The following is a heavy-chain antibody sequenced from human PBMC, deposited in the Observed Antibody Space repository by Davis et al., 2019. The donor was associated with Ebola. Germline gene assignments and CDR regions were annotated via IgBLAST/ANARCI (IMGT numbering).Heavy chain of an antibody. CDR1: GFRFSSHA. D-gene: IGHD4-17*01. Sequence: GESLKISCAASGFRFSSHAMYWVRQASGKGLEWVGRIRSKANSYATAYAASVKGRFTISRDDSKNTAYLQMNSLKTEDTAVYYCTNAVTTTDYWGQGTLVTVSS. V-gene: IGHV3-73*01. CDR3: TNAVTTTDY. CDR2: IRSKANSYAT. J-gene: IGHJ4*02.